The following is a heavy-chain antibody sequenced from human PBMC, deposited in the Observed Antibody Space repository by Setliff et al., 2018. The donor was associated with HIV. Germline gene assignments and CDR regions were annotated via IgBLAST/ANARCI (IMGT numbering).Heavy chain of an antibody. CDR2: ISAYTGHT. V-gene: IGHV1-18*01. CDR3: ARARLQGIVTAVGPRDNCLDP. CDR1: GYSFINYG. Sequence: AASVKVSCKASGYSFINYGISWVRQAPGRGPEWMGWISAYTGHTDYAPRLLGRVTMTTDTSTSTAYMELRSLTSDDTAVYYCARARLQGIVTAVGPRDNCLDPWGQGTRVTVSS. J-gene: IGHJ5*02. D-gene: IGHD1-26*01.